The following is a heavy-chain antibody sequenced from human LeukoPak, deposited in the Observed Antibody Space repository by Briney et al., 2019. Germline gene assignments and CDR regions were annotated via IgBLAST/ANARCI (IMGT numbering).Heavy chain of an antibody. CDR3: ARAMEDDYLDY. CDR2: INPSGGST. V-gene: IGHV1-46*01. D-gene: IGHD3-10*01. J-gene: IGHJ4*02. CDR1: GYTFTSYY. Sequence: ASVKVSCKASGYTFTSYYMHWVRQAPGLGLEWMGIINPSGGSTSYAQKFQGRVTMTRDTSTSTVYMELSSLRSEDTAVYYCARAMEDDYLDYWGQGTLVTVSS.